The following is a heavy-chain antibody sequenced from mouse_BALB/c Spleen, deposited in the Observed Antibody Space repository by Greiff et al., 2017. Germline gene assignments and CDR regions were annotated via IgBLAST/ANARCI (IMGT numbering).Heavy chain of an antibody. J-gene: IGHJ2*01. CDR1: GYSFTSYW. CDR2: IYPGNSDT. Sequence: EVQLVESGTVLARPGASVKMSCKASGYSFTSYWMHWVKQRPGQGLEWIGAIYPGNSDTSYNQKFKGKAKLTAVTPASTAYMELSSLTNEDSAVYYCTRVVWLRRGYFDYWGQGTTLTVSA. CDR3: TRVVWLRRGYFDY. V-gene: IGHV1-5*01. D-gene: IGHD2-2*01.